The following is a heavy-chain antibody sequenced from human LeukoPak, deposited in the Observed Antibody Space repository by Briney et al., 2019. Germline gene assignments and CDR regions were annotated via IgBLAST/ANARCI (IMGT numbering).Heavy chain of an antibody. V-gene: IGHV1-69*04. CDR2: IIPILGIA. J-gene: IGHJ3*02. CDR1: GGTFSSYA. Sequence: SVKVSCKASGGTFSSYAISWVRQAPGQGLEWMGRIIPILGIANYAQKFQGRVTITADKSTSTAYMELSSLRSEDTAVYYCAREDYYDSSGYYYGGAFDIWGRGTMVTVSS. CDR3: AREDYYDSSGYYYGGAFDI. D-gene: IGHD3-22*01.